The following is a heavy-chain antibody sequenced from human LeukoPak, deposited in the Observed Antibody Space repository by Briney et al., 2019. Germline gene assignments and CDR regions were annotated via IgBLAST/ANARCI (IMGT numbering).Heavy chain of an antibody. V-gene: IGHV1-24*01. J-gene: IGHJ4*02. CDR2: FDPEDGET. D-gene: IGHD2-2*01. CDR1: GYTLTELS. CDR3: TRESPSFYCSSTSCHVTGYFDY. Sequence: GASVKVSCKVSGYTLTELSMHWVRQAPGKGLEWMGGFDPEDGETIYAQKFQGRVTMTEDTSTDTAYMELSSLRSEDTAVYYCTRESPSFYCSSTSCHVTGYFDYWGQGTLVTVSS.